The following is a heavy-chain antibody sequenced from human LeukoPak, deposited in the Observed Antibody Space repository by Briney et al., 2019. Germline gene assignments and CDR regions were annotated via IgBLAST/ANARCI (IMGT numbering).Heavy chain of an antibody. D-gene: IGHD2-8*01. V-gene: IGHV3-21*01. CDR1: GFTFNTYS. Sequence: PGGTLRLSCAASGFTFNTYSMNWVRQAPGKGLEWVSSIGGRSSSIYYADSVKGRFTTYRDNPKNSLYLQKNSVRDDDTAIYYCAKEVSEAFDIWGHGTMVTVSS. J-gene: IGHJ3*02. CDR2: IGGRSSSI. CDR3: AKEVSEAFDI.